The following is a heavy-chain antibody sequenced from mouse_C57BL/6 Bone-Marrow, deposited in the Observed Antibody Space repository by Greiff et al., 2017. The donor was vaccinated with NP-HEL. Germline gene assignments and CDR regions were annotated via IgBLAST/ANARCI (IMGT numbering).Heavy chain of an antibody. CDR3: ASHYGSSYVPAWFAY. CDR2: IHPNSGST. Sequence: QVQLQQPGAELVKPGASVKLSCKASGYTFTSYWMHWVKQRPGQGLEWIGMIHPNSGSTNYNEKFKSKATLTVDKSSSTAYMQLSSLTSEDSAVYYCASHYGSSYVPAWFAYWGQGTLVTVSA. J-gene: IGHJ3*01. V-gene: IGHV1-64*01. D-gene: IGHD1-1*01. CDR1: GYTFTSYW.